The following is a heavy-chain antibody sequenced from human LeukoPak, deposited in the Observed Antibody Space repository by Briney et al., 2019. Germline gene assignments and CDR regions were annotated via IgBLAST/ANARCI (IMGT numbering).Heavy chain of an antibody. CDR3: ARDRTNCYGSAGHYYRRNCDY. V-gene: IGHV3-23*01. Sequence: PGGSVRVSCAASGFTFSNYAMSWVRQAPGKGLEGVGSISSRGERTFYVGCVKGRFTISSDNSESTLYLQMNSIRAEDTDVYCCARDRTNCYGSAGHYYRRNCDYWGQGTLVTVSS. CDR1: GFTFSNYA. CDR2: ISSRGERT. J-gene: IGHJ4*02. D-gene: IGHD2/OR15-2a*01.